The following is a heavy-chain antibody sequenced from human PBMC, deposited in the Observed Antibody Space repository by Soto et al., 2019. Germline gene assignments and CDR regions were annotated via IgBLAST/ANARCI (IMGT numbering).Heavy chain of an antibody. J-gene: IGHJ4*02. V-gene: IGHV3-30-3*01. CDR1: GFTFSSYA. CDR3: ARGGRWGYSNYLQAFDY. Sequence: GGSLRLSCAASGFTFSSYAMHWVRQAPGKGLEWVAVISYDGSNKYYADSVKGRFTISRDNSKNTLYLQMNSLRAEDTAVYYCARGGRWGYSNYLQAFDYWGQGTLVTVSS. CDR2: ISYDGSNK. D-gene: IGHD4-4*01.